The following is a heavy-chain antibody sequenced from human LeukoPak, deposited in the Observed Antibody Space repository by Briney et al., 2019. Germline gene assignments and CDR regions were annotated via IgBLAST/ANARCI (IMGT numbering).Heavy chain of an antibody. D-gene: IGHD6-13*01. Sequence: QPGGSLRLSCAASGFTFSSYALSWVRRAPGKGLEWVSGISENGGTTFYADSVKGRFTITRDNSKNTLYVQMNSLRGEDTAVYYCAKGYGPKQLVFFDSWGQGTLVTVSS. J-gene: IGHJ4*02. CDR2: ISENGGTT. CDR1: GFTFSSYA. V-gene: IGHV3-23*01. CDR3: AKGYGPKQLVFFDS.